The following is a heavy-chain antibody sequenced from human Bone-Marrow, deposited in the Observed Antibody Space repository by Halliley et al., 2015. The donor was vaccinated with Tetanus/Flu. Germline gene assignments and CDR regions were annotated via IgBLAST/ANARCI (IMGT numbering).Heavy chain of an antibody. CDR1: GFTFDDYA. V-gene: IGHV3-9*01. CDR2: VSWNSGAV. J-gene: IGHJ4*02. Sequence: SLRLSCAASGFTFDDYAMHWVRQAPGKGLEWVSGVSWNSGAVGYADFVKGRFTISRDNAKKSLYLQLNSLRAEDTALYYCAKDAERFIVGATVFDNWGQGTLVTVSS. CDR3: AKDAERFIVGATVFDN. D-gene: IGHD1-26*01.